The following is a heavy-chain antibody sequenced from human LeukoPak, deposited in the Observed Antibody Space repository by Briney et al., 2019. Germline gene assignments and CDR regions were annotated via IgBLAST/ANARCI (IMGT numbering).Heavy chain of an antibody. Sequence: PSETLSLTCAVYGGSFSGYYWSWIRQPPGKGLEWIGEINHSGSTNYNPSLKSRVTISVDTSKNQFSLKLSSVTAADTAVYFCTRVVNGGHFDYWGQGTLVTVSS. CDR1: GGSFSGYY. CDR3: TRVVNGGHFDY. V-gene: IGHV4-34*01. CDR2: INHSGST. D-gene: IGHD2-8*01. J-gene: IGHJ4*02.